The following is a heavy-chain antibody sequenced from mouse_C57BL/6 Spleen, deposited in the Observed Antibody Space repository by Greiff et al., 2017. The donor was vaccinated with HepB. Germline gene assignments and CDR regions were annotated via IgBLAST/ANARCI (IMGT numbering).Heavy chain of an antibody. J-gene: IGHJ3*01. D-gene: IGHD2-4*01. CDR3: TPIYYDYDAAFAY. Sequence: EVQGVESGGGLVQPGGSMKLSCAASGFTFSDAWMDWVRQSPEKGLEWVAEIRNKANNHATYYAESVKGRFTISRDDSKSSVYLQMNSLRAEDTGIYYCTPIYYDYDAAFAYWGQGTLVTVSA. CDR2: IRNKANNHAT. V-gene: IGHV6-6*01. CDR1: GFTFSDAW.